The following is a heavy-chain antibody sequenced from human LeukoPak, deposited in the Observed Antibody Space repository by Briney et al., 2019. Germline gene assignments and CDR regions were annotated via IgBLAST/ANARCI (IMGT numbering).Heavy chain of an antibody. CDR3: ASRGYSSSWDY. CDR1: GGSISSYY. CDR2: IYYSGST. D-gene: IGHD6-13*01. Sequence: PSETLSLTCTVSGGSISSYYWSWIRQPPGKGLEWIGYIYYSGSTNYNPSLKSRVTISVDTFKNQFSLKLSSVTAADTAVYYCASRGYSSSWDYWGQGTLVTVSS. V-gene: IGHV4-59*01. J-gene: IGHJ4*02.